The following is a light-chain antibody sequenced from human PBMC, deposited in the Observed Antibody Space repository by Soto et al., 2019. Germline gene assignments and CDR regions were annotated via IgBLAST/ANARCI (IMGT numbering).Light chain of an antibody. V-gene: IGKV3-15*01. CDR3: QQYDNWPPCT. J-gene: IGKJ2*02. CDR1: QSVSRF. CDR2: DTS. Sequence: EIVMTQSPATLSVSPGERVTLSCRASQSVSRFLARYQQRPSQAPRLLIYDTSTRATGVPARFSGSGSGTEFSLTISSLQSEDFAVYYCQQYDNWPPCTFGQGTKLEVK.